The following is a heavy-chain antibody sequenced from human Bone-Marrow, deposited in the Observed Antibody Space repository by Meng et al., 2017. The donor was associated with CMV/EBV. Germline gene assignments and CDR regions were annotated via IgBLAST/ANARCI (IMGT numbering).Heavy chain of an antibody. J-gene: IGHJ6*02. Sequence: GGSLRLSGPASGFTDSSNYMSWVRQPPGKGLEWVSAISSSGSTIYYADSVKGRFTISRDNAKNSLYLQMKSLRAEDTAVYYCARENYDILTGWDCYYYGMDVWGQGTTVTVAS. CDR3: ARENYDILTGWDCYYYGMDV. CDR2: ISSSGSTI. CDR1: GFTDSSNY. V-gene: IGHV3-11*01. D-gene: IGHD3-9*01.